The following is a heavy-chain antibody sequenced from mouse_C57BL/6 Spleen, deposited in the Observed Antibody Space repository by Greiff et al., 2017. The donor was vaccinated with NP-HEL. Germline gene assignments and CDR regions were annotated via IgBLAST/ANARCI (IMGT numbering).Heavy chain of an antibody. CDR3: SRRFTLDSSGLYSMDY. V-gene: IGHV1-80*01. Sequence: QVQLQQSGAELVKPGASVKISCKASGYAFSSYWMNWVKQRPGKGLEWIGLIYPGDGDTNYNGKFKGKATLTADKSSSTAYMQLSSLTSEDSAVYFCSRRFTLDSSGLYSMDYWGQGTSVTVSS. CDR1: GYAFSSYW. D-gene: IGHD3-2*02. J-gene: IGHJ4*01. CDR2: IYPGDGDT.